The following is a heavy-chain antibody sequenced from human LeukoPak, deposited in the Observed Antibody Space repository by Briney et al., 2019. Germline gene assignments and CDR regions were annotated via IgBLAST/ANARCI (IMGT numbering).Heavy chain of an antibody. CDR2: MWYDGSKK. Sequence: GGSLRLSCAASGFTLSTYGMHWVRQAPGKGLEWVAVMWYDGSKKYYADSVKGRFTISRDNSMHTLYLQMNSLRAEDTAVYYCARAGGIAAAGMYYYTMDVWGQGTTVTVSS. V-gene: IGHV3-33*01. CDR1: GFTLSTYG. CDR3: ARAGGIAAAGMYYYTMDV. D-gene: IGHD6-13*01. J-gene: IGHJ6*02.